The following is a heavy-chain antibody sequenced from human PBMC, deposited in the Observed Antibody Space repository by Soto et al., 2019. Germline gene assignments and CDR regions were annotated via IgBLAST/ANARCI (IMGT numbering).Heavy chain of an antibody. CDR3: ARGRPGSWSGFDY. D-gene: IGHD1-26*01. CDR1: GYTFTSYA. CDR2: INAGNGNT. V-gene: IGHV1-3*01. J-gene: IGHJ4*02. Sequence: GASVKVSCKASGYTFTSYAMHWVRQAPGQRLEWMGWINAGNGNTKYSQKFQGRVTITRDTSASTAYMELSSLRSEDTAVYYCARGRPGSWSGFDYWGQGTLVTVSS.